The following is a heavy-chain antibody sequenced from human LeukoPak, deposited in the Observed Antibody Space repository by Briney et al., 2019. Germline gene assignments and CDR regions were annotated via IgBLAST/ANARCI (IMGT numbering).Heavy chain of an antibody. CDR1: GGSISSGGYS. J-gene: IGHJ4*02. V-gene: IGHV4-30-2*01. Sequence: PSETLSLTCAVSGGSISSGGYSWSWIRQPPGKGLEWFGYIYHSGSTYYNPSLKSRVTISVDRSKNQFSLKLSSVTAADTAVYYCGRYIVATIEGYYFDYWGQGTLVTVSS. CDR3: GRYIVATIEGYYFDY. CDR2: IYHSGST. D-gene: IGHD5-12*01.